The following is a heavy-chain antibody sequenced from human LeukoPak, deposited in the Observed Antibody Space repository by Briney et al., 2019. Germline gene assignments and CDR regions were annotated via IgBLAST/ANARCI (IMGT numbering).Heavy chain of an antibody. J-gene: IGHJ5*02. D-gene: IGHD2-2*03. V-gene: IGHV4-59*01. CDR1: GGSISSDY. Sequence: SETLSLTYTVSGGSISSDYWSWIRQPPGKGLEWIGYIYYSGSTKYNPSLKSRVTISVDTSKNQFSLKLSSVTAADTAVYYCARARSYLDWLDPWGQGTVVTVSS. CDR3: ARARSYLDWLDP. CDR2: IYYSGST.